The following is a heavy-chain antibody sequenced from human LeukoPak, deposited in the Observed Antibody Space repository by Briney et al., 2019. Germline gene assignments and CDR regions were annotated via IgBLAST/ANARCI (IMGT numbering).Heavy chain of an antibody. CDR1: GFTFSSYS. Sequence: GGSLRLSCAASGFTFSSYSMNWVRQAPGKGLEWVSAISSSSSYIYYADSVKGRFTISRDNAKNSLYLQMNSLRAEDTAVYYCARDRADIVVVTFYYYCYYMDVWGKGTTVTVSS. J-gene: IGHJ6*03. CDR2: ISSSSSYI. CDR3: ARDRADIVVVTFYYYCYYMDV. D-gene: IGHD2-21*02. V-gene: IGHV3-21*01.